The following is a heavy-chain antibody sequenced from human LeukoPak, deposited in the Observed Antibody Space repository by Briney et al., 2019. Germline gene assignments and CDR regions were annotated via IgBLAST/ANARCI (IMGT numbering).Heavy chain of an antibody. V-gene: IGHV4-39*01. CDR3: ARQSRDYDSGGYEFDY. D-gene: IGHD3-22*01. Sequence: PSETLSLTCTVSGGSISSSSYYWGWIRQPPGKGLEWIGSIYYSGSTYYNPSLKSRVTISVDTSKNQFSLKLSSVTAADTAVYYCARQSRDYDSGGYEFDYWGQGTLVTVSS. J-gene: IGHJ4*02. CDR2: IYYSGST. CDR1: GGSISSSSYY.